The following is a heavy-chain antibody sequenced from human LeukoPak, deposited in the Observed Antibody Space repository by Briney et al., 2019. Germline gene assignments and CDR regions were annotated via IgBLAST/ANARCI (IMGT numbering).Heavy chain of an antibody. D-gene: IGHD4-11*01. Sequence: GGSLRLSCAASGFTFSSYAMSWVRQAPGKGLEWVSAISGSGGSTYYADSVKGRFAISRDNSKNTLYLQMNSLRAEDTAVYYCAKDLDDYRTTGQGYGMDVGGKGTTVPVS. CDR2: ISGSGGST. J-gene: IGHJ6*04. CDR3: AKDLDDYRTTGQGYGMDV. V-gene: IGHV3-23*01. CDR1: GFTFSSYA.